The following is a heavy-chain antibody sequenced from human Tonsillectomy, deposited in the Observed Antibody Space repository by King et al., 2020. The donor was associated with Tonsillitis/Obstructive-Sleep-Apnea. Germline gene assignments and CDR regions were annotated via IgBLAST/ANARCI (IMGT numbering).Heavy chain of an antibody. CDR1: GYSFTSYW. V-gene: IGHV5-10-1*01. CDR3: ARNGVTMIQGVTHDYYYYMDV. Sequence: VQLVQSGAEVKKPGESLRISCKGSGYSFTSYWISWVRQMPGKGLEWRGRIDPNGSYTNYSPSFQGHVTISADKSINTAYLQWSTLKASDTAMYYCARNGVTMIQGVTHDYYYYMDVWGKGTTVTVSS. CDR2: IDPNGSYT. D-gene: IGHD3-10*01. J-gene: IGHJ6*03.